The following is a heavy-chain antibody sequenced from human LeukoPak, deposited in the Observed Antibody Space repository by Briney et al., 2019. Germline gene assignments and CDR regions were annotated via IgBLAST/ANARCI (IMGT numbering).Heavy chain of an antibody. D-gene: IGHD1-26*01. CDR2: IYNTGST. J-gene: IGHJ4*02. CDR3: ARIVGASDY. CDR1: GGSISSYY. Sequence: PSETLSLTCTVSGGSISSYYWSWIRQPPGKGLEWIGYIYNTGSTNYSPSLKSRVTISIDTSKNQFSLKLSSVTAADTAVYYCARIVGASDYWGQGTLVTVSS. V-gene: IGHV4-59*01.